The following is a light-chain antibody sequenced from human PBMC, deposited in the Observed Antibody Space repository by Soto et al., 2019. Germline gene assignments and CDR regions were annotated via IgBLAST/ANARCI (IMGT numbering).Light chain of an antibody. V-gene: IGLV2-14*01. CDR3: SSYTISSTIV. CDR1: SSDVGAYSY. CDR2: EVS. J-gene: IGLJ1*01. Sequence: QSALRQPSSVSGSPGQSITISCTGTSSDVGAYSYVSWYQQHPGKAPKLMIYEVSNRPSGVSNRFSGSKSGDTASPAISGLQAEEEADYYCSSYTISSTIVFGTGTKVTVL.